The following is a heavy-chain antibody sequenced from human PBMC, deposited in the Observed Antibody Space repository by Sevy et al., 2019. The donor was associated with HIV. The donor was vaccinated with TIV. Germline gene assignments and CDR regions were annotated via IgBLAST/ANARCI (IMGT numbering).Heavy chain of an antibody. CDR2: ISAYNGNT. J-gene: IGHJ4*02. Sequence: ASVKVSCKASGYTFTSYGISWVRQAPGQGLEWMGWISAYNGNTNYAQKLQGRVTMTTDTSTSTAYMDLRSLRSDDTAVYYCARQATYYYDSSGYHTDFDYWGQGTLVTVS. CDR1: GYTFTSYG. D-gene: IGHD3-22*01. V-gene: IGHV1-18*01. CDR3: ARQATYYYDSSGYHTDFDY.